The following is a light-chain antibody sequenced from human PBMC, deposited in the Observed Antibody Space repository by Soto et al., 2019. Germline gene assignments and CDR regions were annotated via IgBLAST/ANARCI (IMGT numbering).Light chain of an antibody. CDR2: DAS. CDR1: QSISSW. CDR3: QQYNSFIWT. Sequence: DIQMTQSPSTLSASVGDRVTITCRASQSISSWLAWYQQKPVKAPKLLIYDASSLESGVPSRFSGSGSGTEFTLTISSLQPDDFATYYCQQYNSFIWTFGQGTKVEIK. V-gene: IGKV1-5*01. J-gene: IGKJ1*01.